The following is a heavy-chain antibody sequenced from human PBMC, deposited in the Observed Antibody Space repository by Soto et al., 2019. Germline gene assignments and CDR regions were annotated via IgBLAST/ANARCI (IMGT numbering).Heavy chain of an antibody. CDR1: GGTFSSYP. Sequence: QVQLVQSGAEVKKPGSSVKVSCEASGGTFSSYPINWVRQAPGQGLEWMGGIIPFFGTSNYAQKFQGRVTITADDSASTAYMELRSLISEDTAVYYCARVGHINNYGMAVWGQGTTVTVSS. J-gene: IGHJ6*02. D-gene: IGHD1-26*01. V-gene: IGHV1-69*01. CDR3: ARVGHINNYGMAV. CDR2: IIPFFGTS.